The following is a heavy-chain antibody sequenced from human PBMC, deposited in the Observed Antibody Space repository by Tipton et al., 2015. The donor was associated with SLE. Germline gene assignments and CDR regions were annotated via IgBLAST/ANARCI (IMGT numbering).Heavy chain of an antibody. CDR1: GYTFTGYY. Sequence: QSGAEMKKPGASVKVSCKASGYTFTGYYMHWVRQAPGQGLEWMGWINPNSGGTNYAQKFQGRVTMTRDTSISTAYMELSRLRSDDTAVYYCARIAVAGTEVFDYWGQGTLVTVSS. CDR3: ARIAVAGTEVFDY. D-gene: IGHD6-19*01. J-gene: IGHJ4*02. CDR2: INPNSGGT. V-gene: IGHV1-2*02.